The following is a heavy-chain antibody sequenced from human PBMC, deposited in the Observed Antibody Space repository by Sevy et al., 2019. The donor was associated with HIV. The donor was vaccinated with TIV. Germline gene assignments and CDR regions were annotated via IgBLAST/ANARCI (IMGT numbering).Heavy chain of an antibody. D-gene: IGHD6-13*01. CDR1: GFTFSNYW. V-gene: IGHV3-74*01. J-gene: IGHJ4*01. CDR2: VNSDGTST. Sequence: GGSLRLSCAASGFTFSNYWMQWVRQAPGKGLVWVSRVNSDGTSTTYADSVRGRFTISRDNTKDTLSLQMTSLRVEDTAVYYCVAANSWEDYWGHGTLVTVSS. CDR3: VAANSWEDY.